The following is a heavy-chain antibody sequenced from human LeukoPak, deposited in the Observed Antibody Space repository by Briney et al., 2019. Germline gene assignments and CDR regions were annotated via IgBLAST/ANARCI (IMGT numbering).Heavy chain of an antibody. D-gene: IGHD3-22*01. CDR3: ARGDDSGYYDYFDY. CDR1: GFTVDSNY. J-gene: IGHJ4*02. V-gene: IGHV3-53*01. CDR2: IYTGGNT. Sequence: GGSLRPSCAASGFTVDSNYLSRVRQAPGKGLEWVSTIYTGGNTYYAASVKGRFTISRDFSKNTVFLHMNSLRAEDTAMYYCARGDDSGYYDYFDYWGQGALVTVSS.